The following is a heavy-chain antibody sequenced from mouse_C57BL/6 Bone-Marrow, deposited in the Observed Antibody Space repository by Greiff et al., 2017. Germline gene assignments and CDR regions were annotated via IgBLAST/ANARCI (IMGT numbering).Heavy chain of an antibody. J-gene: IGHJ1*03. D-gene: IGHD1-1*01. CDR1: GFTFSDYG. CDR3: ARGCLLR. Sequence: EVMLVESGGGLVKPGGSLKLSCAASGFTFSDYGMHWVRQAPEKGLEWVAYISSGSSTISYADTVKGRFTFSRDNAYNPLFMQMTSLRSEDAAVYYCARGCLLRWGTGTTVTVSS. V-gene: IGHV5-17*01. CDR2: ISSGSSTI.